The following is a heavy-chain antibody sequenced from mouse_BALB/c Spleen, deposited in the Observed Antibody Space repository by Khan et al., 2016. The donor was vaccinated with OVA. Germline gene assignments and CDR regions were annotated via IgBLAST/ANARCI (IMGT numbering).Heavy chain of an antibody. CDR3: AKNYASWFAY. J-gene: IGHJ3*01. Sequence: QVQLQQPGPELVKPGASVKMSCTASGYTFTDYVINWVKQRTGQGLEWIGEIYPGSGNTYYNEKFKGKATLTADTSSNTAYMQLSSLTSDDSAVYFCAKNYASWFAYWGQGTLVTVSA. CDR2: IYPGSGNT. CDR1: GYTFTDYV. V-gene: IGHV1-77*01.